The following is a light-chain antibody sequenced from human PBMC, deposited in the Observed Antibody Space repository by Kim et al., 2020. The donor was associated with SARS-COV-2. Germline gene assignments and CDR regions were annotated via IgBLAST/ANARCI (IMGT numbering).Light chain of an antibody. CDR1: QGISND. CDR3: QKYNGAPWA. CDR2: AAS. Sequence: DIQMTQSPSSLSASVGDRVTITCRASQGISNDLAWYQQKPGKVPKLLIYAASALRSGVPFRFSGSGSGTHFTLTITSLQPEDVATYCCQKYNGAPWAFGQGTKVDIK. J-gene: IGKJ1*01. V-gene: IGKV1-27*01.